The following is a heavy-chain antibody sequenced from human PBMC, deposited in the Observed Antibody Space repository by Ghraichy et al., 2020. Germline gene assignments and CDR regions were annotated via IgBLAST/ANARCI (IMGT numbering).Heavy chain of an antibody. CDR2: VIPNSGGT. CDR3: ARGSAEQSLDY. J-gene: IGHJ4*02. Sequence: APVKVSCKASGYTFTDYYIHWVRQAPGQGLEWMGWVIPNSGGTNYAQKFQGWVTMTRDTSISTAYMELSRLTSDDTAVYYCARGSAEQSLDYWGQGTLVTVSS. CDR1: GYTFTDYY. V-gene: IGHV1-2*04. D-gene: IGHD1/OR15-1a*01.